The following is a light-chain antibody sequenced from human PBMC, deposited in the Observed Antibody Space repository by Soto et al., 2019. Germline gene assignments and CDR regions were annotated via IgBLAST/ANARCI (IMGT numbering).Light chain of an antibody. CDR1: QSVNSN. CDR3: QQYNNWPRT. J-gene: IGKJ1*01. V-gene: IGKV3-15*01. Sequence: EIVMTQSPATLSVSPGERATLSCRASQSVNSNLAWYQQKNGQAPRLLIYRASTRATGIPARFSGSGSGTDFTLTISGLQSEDFEVYYCQQYNNWPRTFGQGTKVDIK. CDR2: RAS.